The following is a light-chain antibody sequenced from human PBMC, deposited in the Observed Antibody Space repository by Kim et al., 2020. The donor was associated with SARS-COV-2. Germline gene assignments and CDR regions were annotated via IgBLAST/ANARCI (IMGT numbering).Light chain of an antibody. CDR1: NIVLCRFNY. CDR2: AVT. J-gene: IGLJ3*02. Sequence: SVTIPVTGTNIVLCRFNYVSWYQRHPGKPPKLMIFAVTKRPSGVPDRFSGSKSGNTASLSVSWLQAEDEAQYYCTSYVPSHRLSFRGG. CDR3: TSYVPSHRLS. V-gene: IGLV2-8*01.